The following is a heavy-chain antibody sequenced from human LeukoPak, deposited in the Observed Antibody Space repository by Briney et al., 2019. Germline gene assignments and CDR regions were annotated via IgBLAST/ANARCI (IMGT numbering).Heavy chain of an antibody. CDR1: GFTFNSYG. J-gene: IGHJ5*02. D-gene: IGHD2-21*02. CDR3: ARGLAYCGGDCYSTDWFDP. V-gene: IGHV3-33*01. CDR2: IWYDGSNK. Sequence: PGGPLRLPCAPSGFTFNSYGMLGVRQAPGKGREGVAVIWYDGSNKYYADSVKGRFTISRDNSKNTLYLQMNSLRAEDTAVYYCARGLAYCGGDCYSTDWFDPWGQGTLVTVSS.